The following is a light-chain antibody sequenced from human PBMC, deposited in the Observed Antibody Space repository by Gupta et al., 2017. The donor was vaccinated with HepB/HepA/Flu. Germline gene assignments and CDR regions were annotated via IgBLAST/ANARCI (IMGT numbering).Light chain of an antibody. J-gene: IGLJ2*01. CDR1: SRDVGGYNY. V-gene: IGLV2-14*01. Sequence: HSALTQPASVSGSPGQSITISCTVTSRDVGGYNYVSWYQQHPGKPPKLMIYDVSKRPAGVSNRFSGSKSGNTASLTISGLQAEDEADYYCSSDTSSSTVVFGGGTKLTVL. CDR3: SSDTSSSTVV. CDR2: DVS.